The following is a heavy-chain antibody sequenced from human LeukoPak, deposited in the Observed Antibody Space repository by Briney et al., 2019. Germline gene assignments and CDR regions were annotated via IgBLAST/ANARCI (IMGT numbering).Heavy chain of an antibody. CDR2: IHPNTGGT. D-gene: IGHD3-22*01. Sequence: ASVKVSCKASGYTFTGHYIHWVRQAPGQGLEWMGWIHPNTGGTKYAQKFQGRVTMTRDMSSSTAYMELSSLRSADTAVYYCASEYKYDSSGANAFDIWGQGTVVTVSS. V-gene: IGHV1-2*02. J-gene: IGHJ3*02. CDR1: GYTFTGHY. CDR3: ASEYKYDSSGANAFDI.